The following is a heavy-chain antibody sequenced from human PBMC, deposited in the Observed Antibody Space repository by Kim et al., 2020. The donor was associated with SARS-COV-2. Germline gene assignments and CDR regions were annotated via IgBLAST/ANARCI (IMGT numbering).Heavy chain of an antibody. CDR2: ISNSGST. Sequence: SETLSLTCAVSGGSFSSTNWWCLVRQPPGKGLELVGEISNSGSTSYTPSLKSRVTISVDKSKNQFSLKLSSVTAADTAVYYCARETAVGGTSWCFDLWGRATLASLSS. J-gene: IGHJ2*01. D-gene: IGHD6-19*01. CDR3: ARETAVGGTSWCFDL. V-gene: IGHV4-4*02. CDR1: GGSFSSTNW.